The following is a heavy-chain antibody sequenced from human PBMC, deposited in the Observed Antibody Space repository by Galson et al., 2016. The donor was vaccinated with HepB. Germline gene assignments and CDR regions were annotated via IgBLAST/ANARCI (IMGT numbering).Heavy chain of an antibody. CDR2: TSITGNR. V-gene: IGHV1-18*01. Sequence: SVKVSCKASGYTFTTFGINWLRQAPGQGPEWMAWTSITGNRETAQRFQGRLTMTTDTSATTAYMELTSLRSDDTAFYSCASDYCSGGGGGDTCYHGLAYWGQGTLVTVSS. CDR3: ASDYCSGGGGGDTCYHGLAY. D-gene: IGHD2-15*01. CDR1: GYTFTTFG. J-gene: IGHJ4*02.